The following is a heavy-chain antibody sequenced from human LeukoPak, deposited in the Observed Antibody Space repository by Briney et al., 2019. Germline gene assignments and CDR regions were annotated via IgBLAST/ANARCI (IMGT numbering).Heavy chain of an antibody. CDR1: GFTFSSYA. D-gene: IGHD1-1*01. CDR3: TRDHRDDWNPGYYFDY. J-gene: IGHJ4*02. CDR2: VKTKVYGGAT. V-gene: IGHV3-49*04. Sequence: GGSLRLSCAASGFTFSSYAMNWVRQAPGKGLEWVGFVKTKVYGGATEYAASVKGRFTISRDDSKAIAYLQMNSLKTEDTAVYYCTRDHRDDWNPGYYFDYWGQGTLVTVSS.